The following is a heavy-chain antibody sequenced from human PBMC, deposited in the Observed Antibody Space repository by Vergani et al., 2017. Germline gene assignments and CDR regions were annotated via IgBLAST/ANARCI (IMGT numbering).Heavy chain of an antibody. CDR3: ARDGLDDYYYYGMDV. J-gene: IGHJ6*02. V-gene: IGHV4-59*01. CDR2: IYYSGST. CDR1: GRSLSRYY. D-gene: IGHD3/OR15-3a*01. Sequence: QVQLQESGPGLVKPSETLSLTCTVSGRSLSRYYWSWIRQSPGKGLEWIGYIYYSGSTNDHPSLKSRVTISVDTSQNQFSLKLSSVTAADTAVYYCARDGLDDYYYYGMDVWGQGTTVTVSS.